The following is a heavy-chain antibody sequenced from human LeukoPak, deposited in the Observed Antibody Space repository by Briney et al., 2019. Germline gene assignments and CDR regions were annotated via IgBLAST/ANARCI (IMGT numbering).Heavy chain of an antibody. CDR3: AKVRTGGVLHY. CDR2: ISGSGGST. D-gene: IGHD3-16*01. J-gene: IGHJ4*02. V-gene: IGHV3-23*01. Sequence: GGSLRLSCAASGFTFSSYAMSGVRQAPGKGLEWVSAISGSGGSTYYADSVKGRFTISRDNSKTTLYLQMNSLRAEDTAVYYCAKVRTGGVLHYCGQGTLVTVSS. CDR1: GFTFSSYA.